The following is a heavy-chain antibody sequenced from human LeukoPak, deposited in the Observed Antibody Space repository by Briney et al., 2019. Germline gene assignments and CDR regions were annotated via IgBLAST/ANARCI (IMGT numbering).Heavy chain of an antibody. D-gene: IGHD6-13*01. CDR2: ISVSSGSTK. J-gene: IGHJ4*02. Sequence: GGSLRLSCAASGFTFSSYAMSWVRQAPGKGLEWLSYISVSSGSTKNYADSVQGRFTVSRDNAKNSLYLQMNSLRAEDTTVYYCARNGIEANGYFDYWGQGTLVTVSS. V-gene: IGHV3-48*03. CDR3: ARNGIEANGYFDY. CDR1: GFTFSSYA.